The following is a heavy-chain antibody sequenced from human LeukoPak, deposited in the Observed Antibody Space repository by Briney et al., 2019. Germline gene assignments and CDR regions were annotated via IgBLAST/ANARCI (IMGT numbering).Heavy chain of an antibody. Sequence: QSGGSLRLSCAASGFTFSSYGMHWVRQAPGKGLEWVAVISYDGSNKYYADSVKGRFTISRDNSKNTLYLQMNSLRAEDTAVYYCAKISGSGSYYTGASDAFDIWGQGTMVTVSS. CDR2: ISYDGSNK. CDR3: AKISGSGSYYTGASDAFDI. J-gene: IGHJ3*02. D-gene: IGHD3-10*01. V-gene: IGHV3-30*18. CDR1: GFTFSSYG.